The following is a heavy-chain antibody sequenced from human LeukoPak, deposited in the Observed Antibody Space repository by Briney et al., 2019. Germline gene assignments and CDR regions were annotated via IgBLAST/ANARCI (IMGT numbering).Heavy chain of an antibody. CDR3: ARQTGSGLFILP. Sequence: SETLSLTCTVSGGSISSYYWGWIRQPAGKGLEWIGRIYTSGSTNYNASLKSQVSISIDTSKNQFSLKLTSVTAADTAVYYCARQTGSGLFILPGGQGTLVTVSS. V-gene: IGHV4-4*07. CDR1: GGSISSYY. CDR2: IYTSGST. J-gene: IGHJ4*02. D-gene: IGHD3/OR15-3a*01.